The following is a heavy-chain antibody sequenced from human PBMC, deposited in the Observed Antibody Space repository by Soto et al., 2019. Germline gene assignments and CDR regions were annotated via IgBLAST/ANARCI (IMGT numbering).Heavy chain of an antibody. V-gene: IGHV1-69*06. J-gene: IGHJ6*02. CDR1: GCTFSSYA. D-gene: IGHD2-15*01. CDR2: IIPIFGTA. CDR3: ASVVVVAASFYYGMDV. Sequence: GASVKVSCKASGCTFSSYAISWVRQAPGQGLEWMGGIIPIFGTANYAQKFQGRVTITADKSTSTAYMELSSLRSEDTAVYYCASVVVVAASFYYGMDVWGQGTTVTVSS.